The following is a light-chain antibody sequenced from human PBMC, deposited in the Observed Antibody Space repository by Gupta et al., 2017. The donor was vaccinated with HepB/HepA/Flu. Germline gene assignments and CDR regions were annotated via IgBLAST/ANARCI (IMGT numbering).Light chain of an antibody. V-gene: IGKV3-15*01. CDR3: QQYNNWRIS. CDR2: DAS. Sequence: EIVMTQSPATLSVSPGERVTLSCRASQSVSSNLAWYQQKPGQAPRLLIYDASTRASGIPARFSGSGSGTEFTLTISSLQSEDFAVYYCQQYNNWRISFGQGTNLEIK. CDR1: QSVSSN. J-gene: IGKJ2*03.